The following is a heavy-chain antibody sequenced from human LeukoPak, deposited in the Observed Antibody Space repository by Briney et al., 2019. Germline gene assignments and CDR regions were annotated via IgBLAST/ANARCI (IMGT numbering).Heavy chain of an antibody. Sequence: SETLSLTCTVSGGSISSSSYYWGWIRQPPGKGLEWIGEINHSGSTNYNPSLKSRVTISVDTSKNQFSLKLSSVTAADTAVYYCARGQKGRSSRAYYFDYWGQGTLVTVSS. J-gene: IGHJ4*02. CDR2: INHSGST. CDR1: GGSISSSSYY. CDR3: ARGQKGRSSRAYYFDY. V-gene: IGHV4-39*07. D-gene: IGHD3-10*01.